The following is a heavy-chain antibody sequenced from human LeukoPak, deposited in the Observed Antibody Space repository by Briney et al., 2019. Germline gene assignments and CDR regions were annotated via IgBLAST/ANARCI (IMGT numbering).Heavy chain of an antibody. CDR1: GGSISSGGYS. CDR2: IYHSGST. V-gene: IGHV4-30-2*01. Sequence: TSETLSLTCAVSGGSISSGGYSWSWIRQPPGKGLGWIGYIYHSGSTYYNPSLKSRVTISVDRSKNQFSLTLTSVTVADTAFYYCARGGIRGYSAFDNLDFWGLGTHVTVSS. CDR3: ARGGIRGYSAFDNLDF. D-gene: IGHD5-12*01. J-gene: IGHJ4*02.